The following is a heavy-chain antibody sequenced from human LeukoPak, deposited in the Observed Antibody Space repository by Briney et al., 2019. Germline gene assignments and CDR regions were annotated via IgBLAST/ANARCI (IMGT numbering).Heavy chain of an antibody. V-gene: IGHV3-48*04. J-gene: IGHJ4*02. CDR2: ISSSSSTI. CDR3: ARDLIVGTTYFDY. D-gene: IGHD1-26*01. Sequence: GGSLRLSCAASGFTFSTYSMNWVRQAPGKGLEWVSYISSSSSTIYYADSVKGRFTISRDNAKNSLFLQMNSLRAEDTAVYYCARDLIVGTTYFDYWGQGTLVTVSS. CDR1: GFTFSTYS.